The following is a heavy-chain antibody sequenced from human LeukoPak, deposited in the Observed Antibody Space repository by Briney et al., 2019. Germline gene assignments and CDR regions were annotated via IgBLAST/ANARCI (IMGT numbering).Heavy chain of an antibody. CDR1: GGSISSGGYH. Sequence: SETLSLTCTVSGGSISSGGYHWSWIRQPPGKGLEWIGYIYHSGSTYYNPSLKSRVTISVDRSKNQFSLKLSSVTAADTAVYYCARDGVAGEWLTYWGQGTLVTVSS. V-gene: IGHV4-30-2*01. D-gene: IGHD3-3*01. J-gene: IGHJ4*02. CDR2: IYHSGST. CDR3: ARDGVAGEWLTY.